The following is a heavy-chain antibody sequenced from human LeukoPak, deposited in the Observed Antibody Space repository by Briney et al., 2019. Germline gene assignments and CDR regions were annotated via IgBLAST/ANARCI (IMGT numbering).Heavy chain of an antibody. Sequence: GGSLRLSCAASGFTFSSYWMSWVRQAPGKELEWVANIKQDGSEKYYVDSVKGRFTISRDNAKNSLYLQMNSLRAEDTAVYYCAQEGSAPNTYYYDSSGHYNTWGQGTLVTVSS. D-gene: IGHD3-22*01. CDR2: IKQDGSEK. CDR3: AQEGSAPNTYYYDSSGHYNT. V-gene: IGHV3-7*01. CDR1: GFTFSSYW. J-gene: IGHJ5*02.